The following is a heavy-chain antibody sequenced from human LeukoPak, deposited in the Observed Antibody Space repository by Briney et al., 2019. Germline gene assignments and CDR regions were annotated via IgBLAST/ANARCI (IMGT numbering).Heavy chain of an antibody. D-gene: IGHD3-22*01. J-gene: IGHJ4*02. CDR1: GGSISSYY. V-gene: IGHV4-59*08. Sequence: SETLSLTCTVSGGSISSYYWSCIRQPPGKGLEWIGYIYYSGSTSYNPSLKSRVTISVDTSKNQFSLKLSSVTAADTAVYYCARHEGGRDYYDSSGYYHSPFDYWGQGTLVTVSS. CDR3: ARHEGGRDYYDSSGYYHSPFDY. CDR2: IYYSGST.